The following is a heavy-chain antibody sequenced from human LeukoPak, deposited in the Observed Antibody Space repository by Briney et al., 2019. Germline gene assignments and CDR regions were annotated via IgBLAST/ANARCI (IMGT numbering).Heavy chain of an antibody. D-gene: IGHD3-9*01. CDR2: ISGSGGST. CDR1: GFTFKSYA. Sequence: GASLRLSCAASGFTFKSYAMSWVRQAPGKGLEWVSAISGSGGSTYYADSVKGRFTISRDNSKNTLYLQMNSLRAEDTAVYYCARNLVTVAYYYGMDVWGKGTTVTVSS. V-gene: IGHV3-23*01. CDR3: ARNLVTVAYYYGMDV. J-gene: IGHJ6*04.